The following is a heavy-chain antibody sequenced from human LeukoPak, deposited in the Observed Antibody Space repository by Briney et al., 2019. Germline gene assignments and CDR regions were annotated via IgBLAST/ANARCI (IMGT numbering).Heavy chain of an antibody. CDR2: FDPEDGET. V-gene: IGHV1-24*01. Sequence: ASVKVSCKVSGYTLTELSMHWVRQAPGKGLEWMGGFDPEDGETIYAQKFQGRVTMTEDTSTDTAYMELSSLRSEDTAVYYCATAGSRIVGAEYYFDYWGQGTLVTVSS. CDR3: ATAGSRIVGAEYYFDY. D-gene: IGHD1-26*01. J-gene: IGHJ4*02. CDR1: GYTLTELS.